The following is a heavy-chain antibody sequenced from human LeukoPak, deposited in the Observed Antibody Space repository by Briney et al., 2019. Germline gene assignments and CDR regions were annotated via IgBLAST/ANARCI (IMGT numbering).Heavy chain of an antibody. Sequence: PGGSLRLSCAASGFTFTSYAMSWVRQAPGKGLEWVSAVSGNGETTYYAGSVKGRFSISRDNSENTVYLQMNSLRAEDTAVYYCAKDATVTIKAFDIWGQGTMVTVSS. D-gene: IGHD4-17*01. J-gene: IGHJ3*02. CDR1: GFTFTSYA. CDR3: AKDATVTIKAFDI. V-gene: IGHV3-23*01. CDR2: VSGNGETT.